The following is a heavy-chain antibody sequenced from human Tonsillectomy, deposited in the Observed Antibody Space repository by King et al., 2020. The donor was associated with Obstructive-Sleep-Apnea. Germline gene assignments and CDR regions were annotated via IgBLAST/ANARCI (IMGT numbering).Heavy chain of an antibody. CDR1: GFSLSTSEVG. Sequence: ITLKESGPTLVKPTQTLTLTCTFSGFSLSTSEVGVGWIRQPPGRALEWLALIYWDDDKRYSPSLKSRLTITKDTSKNQVVLTMTKMDPVDTATYYCAHTTSSTWYSDYFDYWGLGTLVTVSS. CDR3: AHTTSSTWYSDYFDY. CDR2: IYWDDDK. D-gene: IGHD6-13*01. V-gene: IGHV2-5*02. J-gene: IGHJ4*02.